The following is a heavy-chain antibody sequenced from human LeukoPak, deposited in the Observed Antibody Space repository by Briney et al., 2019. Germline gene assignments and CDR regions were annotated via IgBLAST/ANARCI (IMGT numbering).Heavy chain of an antibody. J-gene: IGHJ6*02. Sequence: ASVKVSCKASGYTFTGYYMHWVRQAPGQGLEWMGRINPNSGGTNYAQKFQGRVTMTRDTSISTAYMELSRLRSDDTAVYYCARGYYDFWSGYYDYYYGMDVWGQGTTVTVSS. D-gene: IGHD3-3*01. V-gene: IGHV1-2*06. CDR3: ARGYYDFWSGYYDYYYGMDV. CDR2: INPNSGGT. CDR1: GYTFTGYY.